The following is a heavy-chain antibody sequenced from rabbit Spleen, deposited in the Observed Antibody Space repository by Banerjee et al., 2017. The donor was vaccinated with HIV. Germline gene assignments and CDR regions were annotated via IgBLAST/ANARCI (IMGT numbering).Heavy chain of an antibody. CDR2: IEPIFGST. J-gene: IGHJ6*01. CDR1: GFDFSSYG. D-gene: IGHD6-1*01. CDR3: ARGIPYGFAGDTYPPYAMDL. Sequence: QEQLVESGGGLVQPGGSLKLSCKASGFDFSSYGVSWVRQVPGKGLEWIGYIEPIFGSTYSASWVNGRFTISTHNAQNTLFLQLNSLTAADTATYFCARGIPYGFAGDTYPPYAMDLWGPGTLVTVS. V-gene: IGHV1S47*01.